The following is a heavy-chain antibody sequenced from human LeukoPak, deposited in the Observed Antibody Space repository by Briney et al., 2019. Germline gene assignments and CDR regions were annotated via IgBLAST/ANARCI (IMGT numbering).Heavy chain of an antibody. J-gene: IGHJ6*03. Sequence: PSETLSLTCTVSGGSISSYYWSWIRQPAGKGPEWIGRIYTSGSTNYNPSLKSRVTMSVDTSKNQFSLKLSSVTAADTAVYYCARSQRIVVVPAAIVDYYYYMDVWGKGTTVTVSS. CDR1: GGSISSYY. CDR2: IYTSGST. CDR3: ARSQRIVVVPAAIVDYYYYMDV. D-gene: IGHD2-2*01. V-gene: IGHV4-4*07.